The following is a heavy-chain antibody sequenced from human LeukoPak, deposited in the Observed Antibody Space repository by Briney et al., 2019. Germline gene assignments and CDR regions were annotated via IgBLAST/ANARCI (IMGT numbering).Heavy chain of an antibody. CDR1: GHSFNAYY. CDR2: IDPNSGDT. Sequence: ASVKVSCKASGHSFNAYYIHWVRQAPGQGLQWMGRIDPNSGDTEYTQKFQGRVSMTRDTSISTAYMELSRLTSDDTAVYYCATFTAPRNAFDLWGQGTMVTVSS. CDR3: ATFTAPRNAFDL. D-gene: IGHD3-16*01. V-gene: IGHV1-2*06. J-gene: IGHJ3*01.